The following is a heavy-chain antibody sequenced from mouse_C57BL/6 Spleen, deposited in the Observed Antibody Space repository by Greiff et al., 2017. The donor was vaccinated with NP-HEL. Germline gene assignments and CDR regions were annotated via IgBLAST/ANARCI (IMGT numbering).Heavy chain of an antibody. CDR1: GYTFTSYW. CDR3: ARGTVEGRYFDY. J-gene: IGHJ2*01. D-gene: IGHD1-1*01. CDR2: IYPGSGST. V-gene: IGHV1-55*01. Sequence: QVQLQQPGAELVKPGASVKLSCKASGYTFTSYWIPWVKQRPGQGLEWIGDIYPGSGSTNYNEKFKSKATLTVDTSSSTAYMQLSSLTSEDSAVYYCARGTVEGRYFDYWGQGTTLTVSA.